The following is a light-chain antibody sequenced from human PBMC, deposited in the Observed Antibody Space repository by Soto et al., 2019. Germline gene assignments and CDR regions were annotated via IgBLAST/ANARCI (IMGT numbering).Light chain of an antibody. Sequence: QSVLTRPPSASGTPGQRVTISCSGSSSNIGSNPVNWYQQLPGTAPKLLIYSYNHRPSGVADRFSGSKSGTSASLAISGLQSEDEADYYCAAWDDSLNAWVFGGGTKLTVL. CDR1: SSNIGSNP. CDR2: SYN. V-gene: IGLV1-44*01. CDR3: AAWDDSLNAWV. J-gene: IGLJ3*02.